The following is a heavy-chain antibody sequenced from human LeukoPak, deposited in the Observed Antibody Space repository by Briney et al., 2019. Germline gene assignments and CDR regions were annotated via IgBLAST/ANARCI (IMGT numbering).Heavy chain of an antibody. Sequence: SETLSLTCTVSGGSISGGRYYLAWIRQPPGKGLEWIASISYNGIPYYNPSLKSRVTISVDTSKNQFSLELSSVTAADTAVYYCARESVYAIGSYYYYMDVWGKGTTVTVSS. CDR3: ARESVYAIGSYYYYMDV. V-gene: IGHV4-39*07. J-gene: IGHJ6*03. CDR2: ISYNGIP. CDR1: GGSISGGRYY. D-gene: IGHD2-8*01.